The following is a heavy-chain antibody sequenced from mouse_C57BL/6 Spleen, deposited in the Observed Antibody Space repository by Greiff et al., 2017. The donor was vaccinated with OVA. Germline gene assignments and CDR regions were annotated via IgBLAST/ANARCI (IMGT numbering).Heavy chain of an antibody. Sequence: VHLVESGPELVKPGASVKISCKASGYSFTSYYIHWVKQRPGQGLEWIGWIYPGSGNTKYNEKFKGKATLTADTSSSTAYIQLSSLTSADSAVYYCAGWGFGSFDYYAMDYGGQGTSVTVSS. D-gene: IGHD1-1*02. V-gene: IGHV1-66*01. J-gene: IGHJ4*01. CDR2: IYPGSGNT. CDR3: AGWGFGSFDYYAMDY. CDR1: GYSFTSYY.